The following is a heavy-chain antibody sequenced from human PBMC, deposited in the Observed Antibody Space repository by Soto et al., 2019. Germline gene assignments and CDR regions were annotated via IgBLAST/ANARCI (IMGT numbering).Heavy chain of an antibody. J-gene: IGHJ6*03. Sequence: PGESLKISCKGSGYSFTSYWIGWVRQMPGKGLEWMGIIYPGDSDTRYSPSFQGQVTISADKSISTAYLQWSSLKASDTAMYYCARLGGYSYGNYYYYYMDVWGKGTTVTVSS. CDR1: GYSFTSYW. V-gene: IGHV5-51*01. CDR3: ARLGGYSYGNYYYYYMDV. CDR2: IYPGDSDT. D-gene: IGHD5-18*01.